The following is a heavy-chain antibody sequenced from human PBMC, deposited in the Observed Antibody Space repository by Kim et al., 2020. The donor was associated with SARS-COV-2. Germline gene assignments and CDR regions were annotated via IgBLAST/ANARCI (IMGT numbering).Heavy chain of an antibody. V-gene: IGHV3-30*18. J-gene: IGHJ4*02. Sequence: GGSLRLSCAASGFTFSSYGMHWVRQAPGKGLEWVAVTSYDGSKKYYADSVKGRFTISRDNSENTLHLQMNSLRAEDTAVYYCAKDQVETAMVSSFDHWGQGTLVTVSS. CDR1: GFTFSSYG. CDR2: TSYDGSKK. CDR3: AKDQVETAMVSSFDH. D-gene: IGHD5-18*01.